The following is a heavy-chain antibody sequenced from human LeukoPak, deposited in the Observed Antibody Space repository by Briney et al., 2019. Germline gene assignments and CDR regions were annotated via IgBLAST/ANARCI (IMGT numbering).Heavy chain of an antibody. CDR3: ARLPAAALAFDI. CDR2: IDHSGST. D-gene: IGHD6-13*01. V-gene: IGHV4-34*01. J-gene: IGHJ3*02. Sequence: PSETLSLTCAVNGGSFSGYYWSWIRQPPGKGLEWIGEIDHSGSTNYNPSLKSRVTTSVDTSKNQFSLKLSSVTAADTAVYYCARLPAAALAFDIWGQGTMVTVSS. CDR1: GGSFSGYY.